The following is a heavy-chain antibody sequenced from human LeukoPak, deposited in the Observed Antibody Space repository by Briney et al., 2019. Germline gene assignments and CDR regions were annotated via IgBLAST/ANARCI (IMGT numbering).Heavy chain of an antibody. CDR3: ARHRSCPRCWYFDL. CDR1: GGSFSGYY. V-gene: IGHV4-34*01. D-gene: IGHD2-15*01. CDR2: INHSGST. J-gene: IGHJ2*01. Sequence: PSETLSLTCAVYGGSFSGYYWSWIRQPPGKGLEWIGEINHSGSTNYNPSLKSRVTISVDTSKNQFSLKLSSVTAADTAVYYCARHRSCPRCWYFDLWGRGTLVTVST.